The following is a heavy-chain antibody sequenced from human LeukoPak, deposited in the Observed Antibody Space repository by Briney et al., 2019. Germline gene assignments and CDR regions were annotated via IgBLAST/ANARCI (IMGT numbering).Heavy chain of an antibody. CDR2: IYYSGNT. CDR3: ARQRQTPYYGDYHDY. Sequence: SETLSLTCTVSGGSISSSSYYWGWIRQPPGKGLEWIGSIYYSGNTYNNPSLKSRVTISVDTPKNQFSLKLSSVTAADTAVYYCARQRQTPYYGDYHDYWGQGTLVTVSS. J-gene: IGHJ4*02. D-gene: IGHD4-17*01. V-gene: IGHV4-39*01. CDR1: GGSISSSSYY.